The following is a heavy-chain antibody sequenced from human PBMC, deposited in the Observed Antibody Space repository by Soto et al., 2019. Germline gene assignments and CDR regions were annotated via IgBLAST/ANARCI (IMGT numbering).Heavy chain of an antibody. CDR1: GYSFTSYT. CDR2: INAGSGTT. Sequence: QVQLVQSGAEVKKPGASVKVSCKASGYSFTSYTMHWVRQAPGQSLEWMGWINAGSGTTVYSQKFQGRVTMTRDTSASTAYRELSGLRSEDTAVYYCSRNRGGDYGYWGQGTLVTVSS. J-gene: IGHJ4*02. D-gene: IGHD4-17*01. V-gene: IGHV1-3*01. CDR3: SRNRGGDYGY.